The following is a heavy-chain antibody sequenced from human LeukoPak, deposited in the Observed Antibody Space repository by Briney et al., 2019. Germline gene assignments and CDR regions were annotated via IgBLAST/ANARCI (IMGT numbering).Heavy chain of an antibody. CDR3: ARDSTYYYDSSGYYDLDAFDI. CDR1: GGSISSSNW. CDR2: IYHSGST. Sequence: SETLSLTCAVSGGSISSSNWWSWVRQPPGKGLEWIGEIYHSGSTNYNPSLKSRVTISVDKSKNQFSLKLSSVTAADTAVYYCARDSTYYYDSSGYYDLDAFDIWGQGTMVTVSS. V-gene: IGHV4-4*02. J-gene: IGHJ3*02. D-gene: IGHD3-22*01.